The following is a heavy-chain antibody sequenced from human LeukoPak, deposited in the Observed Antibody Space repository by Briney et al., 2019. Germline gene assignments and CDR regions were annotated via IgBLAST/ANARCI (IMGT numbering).Heavy chain of an antibody. CDR2: ISSSGSTI. V-gene: IGHV3-48*03. J-gene: IGHJ4*02. CDR3: VVVVAATVFDY. CDR1: GFTFSSYE. Sequence: GGSLRLSCAASGFTFSSYEMNWVRQAPGKGLEWVSYISSSGSTIYYADSVKGRFTISRDNAKNPLYLQMNSLRAEDTAVYYCVVVVAATVFDYWGQGTLVTVSS. D-gene: IGHD2-15*01.